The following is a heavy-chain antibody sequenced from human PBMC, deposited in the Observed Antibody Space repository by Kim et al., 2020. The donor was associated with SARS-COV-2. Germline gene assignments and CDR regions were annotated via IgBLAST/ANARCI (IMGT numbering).Heavy chain of an antibody. D-gene: IGHD2-21*02. V-gene: IGHV4-39*01. Sequence: YRPSRMSRVTISVDTSKNQFSLKLYSVTAADTAMYYCARRVTLDAFDVWGRGTMVTVSA. CDR3: ARRVTLDAFDV. J-gene: IGHJ3*01.